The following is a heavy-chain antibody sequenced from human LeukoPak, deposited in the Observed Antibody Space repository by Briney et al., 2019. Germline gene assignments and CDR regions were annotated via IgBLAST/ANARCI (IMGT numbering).Heavy chain of an antibody. CDR2: ISSSSSYI. V-gene: IGHV3-21*01. CDR1: GFTFSSYS. Sequence: GGSLRLSCAASGFTFSSYSMNWVRQAPGKGLEWVSSISSSSSYIYYADPVKGRFTISRDNAKNSLYLQMNSLRAEDTAVYYCARVRRTAVDYWGQGTLVTVSS. J-gene: IGHJ4*02. CDR3: ARVRRTAVDY.